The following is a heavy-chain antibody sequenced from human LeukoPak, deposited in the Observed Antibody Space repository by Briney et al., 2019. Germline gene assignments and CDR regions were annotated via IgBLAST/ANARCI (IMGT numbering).Heavy chain of an antibody. D-gene: IGHD3-16*01. CDR2: IYYTGTT. CDR3: ARQIYWGSEYFDF. Sequence: SETLSLTCTVAGGSFSSYYWSWIRQPPGKGLEWIGHIYYTGTTKYNPSLKSRAAIIIDTSKNEFSLRLSSVTASDTAMYFCARQIYWGSEYFDFWGQGTLGTVSS. CDR1: GGSFSSYY. V-gene: IGHV4-59*08. J-gene: IGHJ4*02.